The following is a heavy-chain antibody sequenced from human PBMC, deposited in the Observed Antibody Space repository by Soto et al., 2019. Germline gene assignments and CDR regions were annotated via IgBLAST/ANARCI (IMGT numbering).Heavy chain of an antibody. Sequence: QVQLVESGGGVVQPGRSLRLSCAASGFTFSDYGMHWVRQAPGKGLEWVAVISYDGSTKYYADSVKGRFTISRDNSKNTLYLQMNSLRAEDTAVYYCAKVLSLIAAAVFSPLHYRGQGTLVTVSS. J-gene: IGHJ4*02. CDR3: AKVLSLIAAAVFSPLHY. V-gene: IGHV3-30*18. CDR2: ISYDGSTK. CDR1: GFTFSDYG. D-gene: IGHD6-13*01.